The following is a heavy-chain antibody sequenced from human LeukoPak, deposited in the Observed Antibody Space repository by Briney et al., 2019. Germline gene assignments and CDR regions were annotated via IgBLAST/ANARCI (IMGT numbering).Heavy chain of an antibody. CDR3: ARSPTPNYDSSGYYPFDY. CDR1: GFTFNIYA. CDR2: IGGNGVKT. J-gene: IGHJ4*02. D-gene: IGHD3-22*01. Sequence: GGSLRLSCAASGFTFNIYAMNWVRQAPDRGLEWVSSIGGNGVKTEYADSVNGRFTISRDNSKNTLYLQMNSLRAEDTAVYYCARSPTPNYDSSGYYPFDYWGQGTLVTVSS. V-gene: IGHV3-23*01.